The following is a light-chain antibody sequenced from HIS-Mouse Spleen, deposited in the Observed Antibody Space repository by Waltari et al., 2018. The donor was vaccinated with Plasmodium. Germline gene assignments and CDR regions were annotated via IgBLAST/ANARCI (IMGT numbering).Light chain of an antibody. CDR1: ALPKKY. CDR3: YSTDSSGNHRV. CDR2: EDS. V-gene: IGLV3-10*01. Sequence: SYALTQPPSVSVSPGPTARLTCSGDALPKKYAYWYQQKSGQAPVLVIYEDSKRPSGIPERFSGSSSGTMATLTISGAQVEDEADYYCYSTDSSGNHRVFGGGTKLTVL. J-gene: IGLJ3*02.